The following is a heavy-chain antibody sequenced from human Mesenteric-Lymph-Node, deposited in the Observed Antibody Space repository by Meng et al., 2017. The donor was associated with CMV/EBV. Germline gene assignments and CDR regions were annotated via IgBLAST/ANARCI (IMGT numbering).Heavy chain of an antibody. CDR1: GFTFSNYA. V-gene: IGHV3-23*01. D-gene: IGHD6-6*01. CDR2: IRADDGSV. J-gene: IGHJ3*02. CDR3: ARVRIAARPDI. Sequence: GGSLRLSCAASGFTFSNYAMNWVRQAPGKGLEWVSGIRADDGSVFYAGSVTGRFTISRDNSKNTLYLQMNSLRAEDTAVYYCARVRIAARPDIWGQGTMVTVSS.